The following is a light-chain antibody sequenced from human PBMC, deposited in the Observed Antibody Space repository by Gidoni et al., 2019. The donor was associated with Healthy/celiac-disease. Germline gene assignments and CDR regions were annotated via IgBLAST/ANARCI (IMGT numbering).Light chain of an antibody. CDR3: QQYGSSPPTYT. Sequence: ETVLTQSTGTLSLSPGERATLSCRASQSVSSSYLAWYEQKTGQAPRLLIYGASSRATVIPDRFGSSGSGTDFTLTISRLEPEDFAVYYCQQYGSSPPTYTFGQGTKLEIK. J-gene: IGKJ2*01. V-gene: IGKV3-20*01. CDR2: GAS. CDR1: QSVSSSY.